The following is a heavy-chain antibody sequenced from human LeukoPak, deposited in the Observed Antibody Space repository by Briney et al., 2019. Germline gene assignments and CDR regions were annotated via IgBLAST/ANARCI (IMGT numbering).Heavy chain of an antibody. D-gene: IGHD2-15*01. CDR3: ARDRARRYCSGGSCYSGYCGMDV. V-gene: IGHV3-66*01. CDR2: IYSGGST. J-gene: IGHJ6*02. CDR1: GFTVSSNY. Sequence: PGGSLRLSCAASGFTVSSNYMSWVRQAPGKGLEWVSVIYSGGSTYYADSVKGRFTISRDNSKNTLYLQMNSLRAEDTAVYYCARDRARRYCSGGSCYSGYCGMDVWGQGTTVTVSS.